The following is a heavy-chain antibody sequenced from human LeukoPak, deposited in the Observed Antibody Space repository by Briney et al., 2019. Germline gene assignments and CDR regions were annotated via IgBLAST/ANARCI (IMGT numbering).Heavy chain of an antibody. CDR1: GGSISSYY. J-gene: IGHJ4*02. D-gene: IGHD3-3*01. CDR3: ARGSPTYLEWLSTFDY. Sequence: SETLSLTCTVSGGSISSYYWSWIRQPAGKGLEWIGRIYTSGSTNYNPSLKSRVTISVDTSKNQFSLKLSSVTAADTAVYYCARGSPTYLEWLSTFDYWGQGTLVTVSS. V-gene: IGHV4-4*07. CDR2: IYTSGST.